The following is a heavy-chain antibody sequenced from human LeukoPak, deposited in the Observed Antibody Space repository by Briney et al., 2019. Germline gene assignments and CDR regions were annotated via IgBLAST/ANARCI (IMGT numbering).Heavy chain of an antibody. Sequence: GGSLRLSCADSGFTVNSNYMIWVRQALGKGLDWISVICSGCSTNYADSGEGRIPLSRDNSKNTLVLQMNSLRAEDTAVYYRARGGSFPKDPFEIWGQGTMVTV. CDR1: GFTVNSNY. CDR3: ARGGSFPKDPFEI. V-gene: IGHV3-53*01. J-gene: IGHJ3*02. CDR2: ICSGCST. D-gene: IGHD6-13*01.